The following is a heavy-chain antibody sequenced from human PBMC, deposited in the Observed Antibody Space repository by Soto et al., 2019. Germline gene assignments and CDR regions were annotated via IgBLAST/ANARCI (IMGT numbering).Heavy chain of an antibody. V-gene: IGHV4-30-4*01. CDR1: GGSISSGDYY. D-gene: IGHD2-8*01. CDR2: IYYSGST. CDR3: ARGNVYCNHGVCYNWLDP. Sequence: SETLSLTCTVSGGSISSGDYYWSWIRQPPGKGLEWIGYIYYSGSTYYNPSLKSRVTISVDTSKNQFSLKLSSVTAADTAVYYCARGNVYCNHGVCYNWLDPCGQGPLVTVYS. J-gene: IGHJ5*02.